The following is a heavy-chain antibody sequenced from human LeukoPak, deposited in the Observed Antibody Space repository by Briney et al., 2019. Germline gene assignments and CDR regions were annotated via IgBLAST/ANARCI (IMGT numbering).Heavy chain of an antibody. D-gene: IGHD2-2*01. Sequence: GESLKISCKGSGYRFTDYWIAWVRHMPGKGLEWMGIIYPGDSDSRYSPSFQGQVTFSADKSISTAYLQWSSLKASDTAMYYCARRSHCYSTSCYGYWFDSWGQGTLVTVSS. V-gene: IGHV5-51*01. CDR2: IYPGDSDS. CDR1: GYRFTDYW. J-gene: IGHJ5*01. CDR3: ARRSHCYSTSCYGYWFDS.